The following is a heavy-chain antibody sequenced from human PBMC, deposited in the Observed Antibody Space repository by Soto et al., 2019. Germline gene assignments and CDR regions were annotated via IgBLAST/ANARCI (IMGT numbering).Heavy chain of an antibody. J-gene: IGHJ6*02. CDR3: GMVDNYVTPTPQDV. CDR2: ISPYTGNT. D-gene: IGHD3-16*01. V-gene: IGHV1-18*01. CDR1: GDIFVNYG. Sequence: QVQLVQSGDEVKKPGASVKVSCKASGDIFVNYGIAWGRQAPGQGREWMGWISPYTGNTHSATKVQGRLTMTTDTSTSTAYMDLGSLTSDDTAVYYCGMVDNYVTPTPQDVWGQGTTVTVSS.